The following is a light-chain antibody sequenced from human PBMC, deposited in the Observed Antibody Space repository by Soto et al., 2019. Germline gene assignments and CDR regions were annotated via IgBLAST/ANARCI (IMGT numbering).Light chain of an antibody. CDR3: QQSYSSPPYT. Sequence: DIQKTQSPSSLSASVGDRVTITCRASQSISSYLNWYQQKPGKAPKLLIYAASSLQSGVPSMFSGSGTGTYFTLSIISLQPEDFETYYCQQSYSSPPYTFGQGTKLEIK. CDR2: AAS. V-gene: IGKV1-39*01. CDR1: QSISSY. J-gene: IGKJ2*01.